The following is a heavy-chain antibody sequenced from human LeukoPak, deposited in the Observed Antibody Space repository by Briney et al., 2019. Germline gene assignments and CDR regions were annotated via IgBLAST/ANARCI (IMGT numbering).Heavy chain of an antibody. CDR1: GGSINSNNW. V-gene: IGHV4-4*02. J-gene: IGHJ4*02. CDR2: IYHSGST. CDR3: ARARNEILAGYYSFDY. Sequence: SGTLSLTCAVSGGSINSNNWWSWVRRPPGKGLEWVGEIYHSGSTNYNPSLKSRATISGDKSKNQFSLKLSSVTAADTAIYYCARARNEILAGYYSFDYWGQGILVTVSS. D-gene: IGHD3-9*01.